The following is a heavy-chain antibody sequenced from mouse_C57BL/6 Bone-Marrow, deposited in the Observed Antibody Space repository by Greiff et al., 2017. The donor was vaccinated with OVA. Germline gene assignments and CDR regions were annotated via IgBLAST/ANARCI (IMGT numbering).Heavy chain of an antibody. Sequence: QVQLQQPGAELVRPGSSVKLSCKASGYTFTSYWMHWVKQRPIQGLEWIGNIDPSDSETHYNQKFKDKATLTVDKSTSTAYMQLSSLTSEVSAGYYYARAHYYGSIFYFYFDVWGTGTTVTVSS. J-gene: IGHJ1*03. CDR3: ARAHYYGSIFYFYFDV. V-gene: IGHV1-52*01. D-gene: IGHD1-1*01. CDR1: GYTFTSYW. CDR2: IDPSDSET.